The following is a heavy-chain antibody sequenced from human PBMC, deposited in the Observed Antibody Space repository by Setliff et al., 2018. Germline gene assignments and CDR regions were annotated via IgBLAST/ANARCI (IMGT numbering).Heavy chain of an antibody. CDR2: IYYSGST. J-gene: IGHJ4*02. CDR1: GGSISSGGYY. D-gene: IGHD4-17*01. Sequence: SETLSLTCTVSGGSISSGGYYWSWIRQHPGKGLEWIGYIYYSGSTYYNPSLKSRVTISVDTSKNQFSLKLSSVTAADTAVYYCARGKIFYVGDSHYFDIWGQGALVTVSS. CDR3: ARGKIFYVGDSHYFDI. V-gene: IGHV4-31*03.